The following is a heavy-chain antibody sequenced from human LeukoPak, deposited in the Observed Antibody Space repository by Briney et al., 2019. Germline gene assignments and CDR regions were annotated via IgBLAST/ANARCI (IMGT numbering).Heavy chain of an antibody. CDR3: ARDPRYSGSYYGDY. J-gene: IGHJ4*02. D-gene: IGHD1-26*01. CDR1: GDTFSSYA. Sequence: GASVKVSCKASGDTFSSYAISWVRQAPGQGLEWMGRIIPILGIANYAQKFQGRVTITADKSTSTAYMELSSLRSEDTAVYYCARDPRYSGSYYGDYWGQGTLVTVSS. CDR2: IIPILGIA. V-gene: IGHV1-69*04.